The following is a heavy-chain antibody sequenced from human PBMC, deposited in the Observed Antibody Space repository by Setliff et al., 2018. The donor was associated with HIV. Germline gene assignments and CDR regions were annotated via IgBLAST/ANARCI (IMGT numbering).Heavy chain of an antibody. J-gene: IGHJ2*01. Sequence: SETLSLTCAVYGGSFNDYYWSWIRQPPGKGLEWIGEIIHSGSINYNPSLKSRVTISVDTSKNQFSLKLSSVTAADTAVYYCARETNASGSLTAYWYFDLWGRGTLVTVSS. CDR2: IIHSGSI. CDR1: GGSFNDYY. D-gene: IGHD3-10*01. CDR3: ARETNASGSLTAYWYFDL. V-gene: IGHV4-34*12.